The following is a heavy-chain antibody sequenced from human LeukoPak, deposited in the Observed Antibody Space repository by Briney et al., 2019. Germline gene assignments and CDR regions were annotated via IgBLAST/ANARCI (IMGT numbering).Heavy chain of an antibody. Sequence: SETLSLTCTVSGGSIGSSSYYWGWIRQPPGKGLEWIGTIYYTGSTYYNPSLKSRVTISVDTSKNQCSLKVTSVTAADTAVYYCARRRGRYPVDYWGQGTLVTVSS. J-gene: IGHJ4*02. V-gene: IGHV4-39*01. CDR1: GGSIGSSSYY. CDR3: ARRRGRYPVDY. D-gene: IGHD6-19*01. CDR2: IYYTGST.